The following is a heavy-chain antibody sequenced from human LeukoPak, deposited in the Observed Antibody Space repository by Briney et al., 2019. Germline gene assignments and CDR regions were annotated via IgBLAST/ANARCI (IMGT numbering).Heavy chain of an antibody. V-gene: IGHV4-34*01. CDR2: INHSGST. CDR3: ARGSSYYGMDV. Sequence: SETLSLTCAVYGGSFSGYYWSWIRQPPGKGLEGIGEINHSGSTNYNPSLKSRVTISVDTSKNQFSLKLGSVTAADTAVYYCARGSSYYGMDVWGQGTTVTVSS. J-gene: IGHJ6*02. D-gene: IGHD6-6*01. CDR1: GGSFSGYY.